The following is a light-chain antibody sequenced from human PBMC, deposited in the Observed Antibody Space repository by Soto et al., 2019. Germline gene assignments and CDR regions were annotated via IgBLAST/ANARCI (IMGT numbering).Light chain of an antibody. CDR2: GNS. CDR1: SSNIGAGYE. Sequence: QSALTQPPSVSGAPGQRVTISCTGSSSNIGAGYEVHWYQQLPGTAPNLLIYGNSNRPSGVPDRFSGSKSGTSASLAITGLQAEDEADYYCQSYDSSLSGYGFGTGTKVTVL. CDR3: QSYDSSLSGYG. V-gene: IGLV1-40*01. J-gene: IGLJ1*01.